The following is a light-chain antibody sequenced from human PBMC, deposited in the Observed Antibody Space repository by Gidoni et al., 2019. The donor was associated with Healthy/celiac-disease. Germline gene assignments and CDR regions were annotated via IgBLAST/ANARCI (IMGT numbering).Light chain of an antibody. CDR1: QSISSY. CDR3: QKSYSTPIT. J-gene: IGKJ5*01. Sequence: DIQITQSPSSLSASVGDRVTITCRASQSISSYLNWYQQKPGKAPKLLIYAASSLQSGVPSRFSGSGSGTDFTLTISSLQPEDFATYYCQKSYSTPITCXXXTRRE. CDR2: AAS. V-gene: IGKV1-39*01.